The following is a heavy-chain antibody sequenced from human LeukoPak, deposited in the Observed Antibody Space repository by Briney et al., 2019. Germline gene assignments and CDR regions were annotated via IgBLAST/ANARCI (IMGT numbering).Heavy chain of an antibody. CDR2: IYPGDSDT. V-gene: IGHV5-51*01. CDR1: GYSFTSYW. CDR3: ARQEESSGWYYYGMDV. J-gene: IGHJ6*02. D-gene: IGHD6-19*01. Sequence: GESLKISCKGSGYSFTSYWIGWVRQMPGKGLEWMGIIYPGDSDTRYSPSFQGQVTISADKSISTAYLQWSSLKASDTAMYYCARQEESSGWYYYGMDVWGQGTTVTVSS.